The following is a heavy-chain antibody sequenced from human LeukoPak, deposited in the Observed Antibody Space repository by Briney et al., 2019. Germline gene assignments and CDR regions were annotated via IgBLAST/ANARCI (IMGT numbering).Heavy chain of an antibody. CDR1: GFTFSSYS. CDR3: ARHLSGVTGYTYGRGIDY. Sequence: GGSLRLSCAASGFTFSSYSMNWVRQAPGKGLEWVSYISSSGSTIYYADSVKGRFTISRDNAKNSLYLQMNSLTAEDTAVYYCARHLSGVTGYTYGRGIDYWGQGTLVTVSS. CDR2: ISSSGSTI. J-gene: IGHJ4*02. D-gene: IGHD5-18*01. V-gene: IGHV3-48*04.